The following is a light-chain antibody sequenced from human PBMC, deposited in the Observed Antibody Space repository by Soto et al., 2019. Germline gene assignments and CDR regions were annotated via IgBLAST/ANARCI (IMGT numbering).Light chain of an antibody. CDR3: MQGTYCPPWT. CDR2: KVS. Sequence: DVVLTQSPLSLPVTLGQPASISCRSSQSLVDSDGNTYLNWFQQRPGQSPRRLIYKVSNRDSGVPDRFSGSGSGTDFTLKISRVEADDVGVYYYMQGTYCPPWTFGQRTKVEIK. CDR1: QSLVDSDGNTY. V-gene: IGKV2-30*01. J-gene: IGKJ1*01.